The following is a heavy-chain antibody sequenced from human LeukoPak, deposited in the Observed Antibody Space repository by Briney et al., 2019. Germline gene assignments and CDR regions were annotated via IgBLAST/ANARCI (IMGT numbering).Heavy chain of an antibody. CDR3: ARGYGHFDY. CDR1: GGSISSGSYY. CDR2: IYYSGST. D-gene: IGHD4-17*01. Sequence: SETLALTCTVSGGSISSGSYYWSWIRQPPGRGLEWIGSIYYSGSTYYNPSLKSRITISLDTSKSQFSLKLSSVTAADTAVYYCARGYGHFDYWGQGTLVTVSS. V-gene: IGHV4-39*07. J-gene: IGHJ4*02.